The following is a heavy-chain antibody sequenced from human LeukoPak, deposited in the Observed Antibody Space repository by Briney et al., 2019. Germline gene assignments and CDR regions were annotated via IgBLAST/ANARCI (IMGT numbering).Heavy chain of an antibody. CDR3: AREMAVAGTNGNYYYGMDV. V-gene: IGHV4-59*01. J-gene: IGHJ6*02. D-gene: IGHD6-19*01. CDR2: IYYSGST. CDR1: GGSISSYY. Sequence: PSETLSLTCTVSGGSISSYYWSWIRQPPGKGLEWIGYIYYSGSTNYNPSLKSRVTISVDTSKNQFSLKLSSVTAADTAVYYCAREMAVAGTNGNYYYGMDVWGQGTTVTVSS.